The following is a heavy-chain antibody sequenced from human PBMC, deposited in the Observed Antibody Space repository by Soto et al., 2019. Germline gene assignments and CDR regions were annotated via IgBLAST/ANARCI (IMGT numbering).Heavy chain of an antibody. V-gene: IGHV3-30-3*01. J-gene: IGHJ5*02. CDR3: ARDKDQLGYCSGGSCSGWFDH. Sequence: QVQLVESGGGVVQPGRSLRLSCAASGFTFSSYAMHWVRQAPGKGLEWVAVISYDGSNKYYADSVKGRFTISRDNSKNTLYLQMNSLRAEDTAVYYCARDKDQLGYCSGGSCSGWFDHWGQGTLVTVSS. CDR1: GFTFSSYA. CDR2: ISYDGSNK. D-gene: IGHD2-15*01.